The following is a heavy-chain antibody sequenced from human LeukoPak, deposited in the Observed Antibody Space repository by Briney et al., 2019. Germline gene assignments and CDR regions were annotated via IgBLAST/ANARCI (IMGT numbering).Heavy chain of an antibody. J-gene: IGHJ4*02. D-gene: IGHD6-19*01. CDR2: IYHSGTT. V-gene: IGHV4-59*01. CDR3: ARQYRDPSIAVAGPIDY. Sequence: SETLSLTCSVSGGPISSYYWSWIRQPPGKGLEWIGYIYHSGTTNYNPSLKSRVTISVDTSKNQFSLKLSSVTAADTAVYYCARQYRDPSIAVAGPIDYWGQGTLVTVSS. CDR1: GGPISSYY.